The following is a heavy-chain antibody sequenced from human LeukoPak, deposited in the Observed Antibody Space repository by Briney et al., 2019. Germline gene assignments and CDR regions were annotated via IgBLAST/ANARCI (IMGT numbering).Heavy chain of an antibody. J-gene: IGHJ6*03. CDR3: AREGTLLSSDYHYYFMDV. V-gene: IGHV1-3*01. CDR2: INAANGKT. Sequence: ASVKVSCKASGYMFTNYAIHWVRQAPGQRPEWMGWINAANGKTKYSHEFEDRVTIIRDTSASTAYMELRSLKSDDTAVYYCAREGTLLSSDYHYYFMDVWGKGTTVTVSS. CDR1: GYMFTNYA. D-gene: IGHD4-17*01.